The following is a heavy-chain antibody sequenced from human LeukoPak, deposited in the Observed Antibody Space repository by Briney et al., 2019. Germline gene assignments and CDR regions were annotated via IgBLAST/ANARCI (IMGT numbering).Heavy chain of an antibody. CDR2: IYHTGHT. J-gene: IGHJ4*02. CDR3: ARGVYIAAAQYGY. CDR1: GGSISGNY. D-gene: IGHD6-13*01. V-gene: IGHV4-59*01. Sequence: TSETLSLTCTVSGGSISGNYWSWIRQPPGEGLEWIGYIYHTGHTHYNPSLKSRVTMSMDTSKSQLSLKMSSVTAADTAVYYCARGVYIAAAQYGYWGQGTLVTVSS.